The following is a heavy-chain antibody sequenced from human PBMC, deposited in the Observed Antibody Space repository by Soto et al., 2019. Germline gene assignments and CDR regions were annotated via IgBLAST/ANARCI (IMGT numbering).Heavy chain of an antibody. CDR1: GGSISDYQ. J-gene: IGHJ4*02. Sequence: QVQLQESGPGLVKPSETLSLTCGISGGSISDYQWNWIRQPPGKGLEWIGYIYYSGRTNYNPSLKSRLTISLDTSTRQFSLRLRSVTAADTAVYYCARMRGLGEISPYLDYWGQGALVTVSS. V-gene: IGHV4-59*01. CDR2: IYYSGRT. D-gene: IGHD3-16*01. CDR3: ARMRGLGEISPYLDY.